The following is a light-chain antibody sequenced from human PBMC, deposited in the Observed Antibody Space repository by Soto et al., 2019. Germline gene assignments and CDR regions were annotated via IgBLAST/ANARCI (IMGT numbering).Light chain of an antibody. V-gene: IGKV3D-20*02. J-gene: IGKJ1*01. CDR2: GAS. CDR1: QSVSSSY. CDR3: QQRYNWPPT. Sequence: EIVLTQSPGTLSLSPGERATLSCRASQSVSSSYLAWYQQKPGQPPRLLIYGASRRATGIPARFSGSGSGTDFTLTISSLEPEDFAVYYCQQRYNWPPTFGQGTKV.